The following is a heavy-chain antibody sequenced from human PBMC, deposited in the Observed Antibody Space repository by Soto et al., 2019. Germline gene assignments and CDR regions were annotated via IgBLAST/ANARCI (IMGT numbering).Heavy chain of an antibody. CDR2: IYSGGST. Sequence: GGSLRLSCAASGFTVSSNYMSWVRQAPGKGLEWVSVIYSGGSTYYADSVKGRFTISRDNSKNSLHLQMNSLRTEDTAFYHCTKGFYSSAGGYYFNNWGQGTLVTVSS. V-gene: IGHV3-53*05. CDR1: GFTVSSNY. J-gene: IGHJ4*01. D-gene: IGHD3-22*01. CDR3: TKGFYSSAGGYYFNN.